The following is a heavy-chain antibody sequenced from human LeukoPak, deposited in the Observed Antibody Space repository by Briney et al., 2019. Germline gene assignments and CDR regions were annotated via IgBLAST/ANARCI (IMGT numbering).Heavy chain of an antibody. CDR1: GFTFGSYS. Sequence: GGSLRLSCAASGFTFGSYSMNWVRQAPGKGLEWVAIIWYDLSNKYYADSVKGRFTISRDNSKNTLYLQMNSLRAEDTAVYYCAKDYSNAAGTLDYWGQGTLVTVSS. D-gene: IGHD6-13*01. V-gene: IGHV3-33*06. CDR3: AKDYSNAAGTLDY. CDR2: IWYDLSNK. J-gene: IGHJ4*02.